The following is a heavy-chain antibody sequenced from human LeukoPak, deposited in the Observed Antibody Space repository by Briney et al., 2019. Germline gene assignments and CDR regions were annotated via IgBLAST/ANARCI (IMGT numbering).Heavy chain of an antibody. CDR3: PRSSGRYSDAFDI. D-gene: IGHD6-13*01. CDR2: LYPPDSDT. V-gene: IGHV5-51*01. Sequence: GESLKISCKGSGYSFTTYWIGWMRQLPGKGREWLGILYPPDSDTRYTPSFQCQVTFSAHKSATTAYLQWSRLTSSHTARYYSPRSSGRYSDAFDIWGQGTMVSVSS. J-gene: IGHJ3*02. CDR1: GYSFTTYW.